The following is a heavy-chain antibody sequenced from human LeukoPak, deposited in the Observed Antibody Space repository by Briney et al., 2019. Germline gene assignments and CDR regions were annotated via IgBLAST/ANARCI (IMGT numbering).Heavy chain of an antibody. CDR2: IGSSGSTV. J-gene: IGHJ3*02. Sequence: GGSLRLSCAASGFTFSTYEMNWVRKAPGKGLEWVSYIGSSGSTVYYADSVKGRFTISRDNAKNSLYLQMNSLRDEDTAVYYCARDTLLYGNSPDAFDIWGQGTMVTVSS. D-gene: IGHD4-23*01. CDR1: GFTFSTYE. CDR3: ARDTLLYGNSPDAFDI. V-gene: IGHV3-48*03.